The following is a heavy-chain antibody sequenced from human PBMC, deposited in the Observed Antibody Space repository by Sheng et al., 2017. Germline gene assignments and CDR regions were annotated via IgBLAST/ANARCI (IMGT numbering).Heavy chain of an antibody. Sequence: VQLVESGGGLVQPGGSLRLSCAASGFSFGAHYMDWVRQAPGKGLEWLAVLAHDGSNKYYADSVKGRFTISRDNAQSSLFLQMSSLRVEDTAVYYCARADYGDYARVYWGQGTLVTVSS. D-gene: IGHD4-17*01. CDR3: ARADYGDYARVY. V-gene: IGHV3-30*03. CDR1: GFSFGAHY. J-gene: IGHJ4*02. CDR2: LAHDGSNK.